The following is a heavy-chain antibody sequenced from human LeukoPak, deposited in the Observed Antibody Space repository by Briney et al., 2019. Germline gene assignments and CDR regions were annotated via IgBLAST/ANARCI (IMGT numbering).Heavy chain of an antibody. V-gene: IGHV3-30*04. D-gene: IGHD3-10*01. CDR3: AREGALHAFDI. CDR2: ISYDGSNK. J-gene: IGHJ3*02. CDR1: GFTFSSYA. Sequence: GRSLRLSCAASGFTFSSYAMHWVRQAPGRGLEWVAVISYDGSNKYYADSVKGRFTISRDNSKNTLYLQMNSLRAEDTAVYYCAREGALHAFDIWGQGTMVTVSS.